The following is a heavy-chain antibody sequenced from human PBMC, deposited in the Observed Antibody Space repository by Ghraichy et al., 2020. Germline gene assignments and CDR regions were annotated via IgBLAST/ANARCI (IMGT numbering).Heavy chain of an antibody. J-gene: IGHJ4*02. CDR2: IWYDGSHK. CDR3: AKSEGPGDYGDLY. Sequence: GGSLRLSCAASGFTFNNYGMHWVRQAPGKGLEWVAVIWYDGSHKYYADSVKGRFTISRDNSKNTLFLQMNSLRAEDTAVYYCAKSEGPGDYGDLYWGQGTLVTVSS. V-gene: IGHV3-33*06. D-gene: IGHD4-17*01. CDR1: GFTFNNYG.